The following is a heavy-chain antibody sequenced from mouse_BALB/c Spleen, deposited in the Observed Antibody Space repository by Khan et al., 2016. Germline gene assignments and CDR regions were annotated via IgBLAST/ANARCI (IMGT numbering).Heavy chain of an antibody. CDR1: GYTSANYW. V-gene: IGHV1-87*01. Sequence: QVQLQQSGAELARPGASVRLSCKASGYTSANYWMQWVKQRPGQGLEWIGSIYPGDGDTRYSQKFKDKVTLTADKSSSSAYMHLRSVASEDAAVDYCADALFVYWGQGTLVTVSA. J-gene: IGHJ3*01. CDR2: IYPGDGDT. CDR3: ADALFVY.